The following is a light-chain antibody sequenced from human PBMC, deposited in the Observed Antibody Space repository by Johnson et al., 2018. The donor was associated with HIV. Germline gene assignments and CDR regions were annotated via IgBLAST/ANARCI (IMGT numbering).Light chain of an antibody. Sequence: QSVLTQPPSVSAAPGQEVTISCSGSYSNIGSNYVSWYQQLPGTAPKLIIYDNDNRPSGIPARFSGSKSGPADTPALTPLQPGDEADYYCGTWDTSLTTGGVFGTGTKFTVL. V-gene: IGLV1-51*01. CDR3: GTWDTSLTTGGV. CDR1: YSNIGSNY. J-gene: IGLJ1*01. CDR2: DND.